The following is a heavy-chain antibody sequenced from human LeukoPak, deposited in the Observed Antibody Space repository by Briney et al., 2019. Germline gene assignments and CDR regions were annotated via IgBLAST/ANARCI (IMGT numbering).Heavy chain of an antibody. CDR2: IIPILGIA. CDR1: GGTFSSYT. J-gene: IGHJ4*02. Sequence: SVKVSCKAPGGTFSSYTISWVRQAPGQGLEWMGRIIPILGIANYAQKFQGRVTITADKSTSTAYMELSSLRSEDTAVYYCARLNCSSTSCPMYFDYWGQGTLVTVSS. CDR3: ARLNCSSTSCPMYFDY. V-gene: IGHV1-69*02. D-gene: IGHD2-2*01.